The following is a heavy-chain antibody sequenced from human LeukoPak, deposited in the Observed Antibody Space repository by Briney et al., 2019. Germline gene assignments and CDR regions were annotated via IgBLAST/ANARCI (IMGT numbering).Heavy chain of an antibody. CDR3: ARAKAMAFPALDY. CDR1: DGSLSSGDYY. V-gene: IGHV4-30-4*01. D-gene: IGHD5-18*01. J-gene: IGHJ4*02. Sequence: SEIVSLTCTVSDGSLSSGDYYWNWIRQPPGKGLEWIGYIYYSGSTYYNPSLKSRVTISLDTSKTQFSLKLNSVTAADTAVYYCARAKAMAFPALDYWGQGTLVSVSS. CDR2: IYYSGST.